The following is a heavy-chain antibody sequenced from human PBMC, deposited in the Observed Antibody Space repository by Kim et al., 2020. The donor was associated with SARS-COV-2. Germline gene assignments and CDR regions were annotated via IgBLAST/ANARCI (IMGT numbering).Heavy chain of an antibody. Sequence: SETLSLTCTVSGGSISSSSYYWGWIRQPPGKGLEWIGSIYYSGSTYYNPSLKSRVTISVDTSKNQFSLKLSSVTAADTAVYYCARAHVRCSSTSCYGWGRNGMDVWGQGTTVTVSS. D-gene: IGHD2-2*01. V-gene: IGHV4-39*07. J-gene: IGHJ6*02. CDR3: ARAHVRCSSTSCYGWGRNGMDV. CDR2: IYYSGST. CDR1: GGSISSSSYY.